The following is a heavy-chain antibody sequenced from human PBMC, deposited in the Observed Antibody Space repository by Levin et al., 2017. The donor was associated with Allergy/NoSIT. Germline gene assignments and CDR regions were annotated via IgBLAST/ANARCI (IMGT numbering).Heavy chain of an antibody. V-gene: IGHV3-21*01. CDR3: ARDRSSGSYCDY. CDR2: ISSSSSYI. Sequence: SCAASGFTFSSYSMNWVRQAPGKGLEWVSSISSSSSYIYYADSVKGRFTISRDNAKNSLYLQMNSLRAEDTAVYYCARDRSSGSYCDYWGQGTLVTVSS. J-gene: IGHJ4*02. CDR1: GFTFSSYS. D-gene: IGHD1-26*01.